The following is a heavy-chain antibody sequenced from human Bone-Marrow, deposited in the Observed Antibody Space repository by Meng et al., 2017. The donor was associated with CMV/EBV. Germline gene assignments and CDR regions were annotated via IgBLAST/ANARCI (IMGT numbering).Heavy chain of an antibody. CDR1: GGTFSSYA. CDR3: ATGRANWGLEP. CDR2: IIPIVGAT. D-gene: IGHD7-27*01. V-gene: IGHV1-69*04. Sequence: SVKVSCKASGGTFSSYAVTWVRQAPGQGLEWMGRIIPIVGATRSAQRFQGRVTFTADTSTNTAYMEVTGLRSDDTAVYYCATGRANWGLEPGGQGTLVTVSA. J-gene: IGHJ5*02.